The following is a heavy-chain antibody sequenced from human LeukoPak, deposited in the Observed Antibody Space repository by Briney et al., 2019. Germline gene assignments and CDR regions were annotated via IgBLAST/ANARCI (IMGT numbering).Heavy chain of an antibody. V-gene: IGHV4-39*01. CDR3: VHESSSSRIDY. Sequence: PSETLSLTCTVSGGSISSSSYYWGWIRQPPGKGLEWIGSIYYSGSTYYNPSLKSRVTISVDTSKNQFSLKLSSVTAADTAVYYCVHESSSSRIDYWGQGTLVTVSS. CDR2: IYYSGST. CDR1: GGSISSSSYY. D-gene: IGHD6-6*01. J-gene: IGHJ4*02.